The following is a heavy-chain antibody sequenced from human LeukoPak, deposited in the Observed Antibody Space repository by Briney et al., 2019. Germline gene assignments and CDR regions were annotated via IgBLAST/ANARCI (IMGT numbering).Heavy chain of an antibody. CDR3: AREWYYYDSSGYLLNWFDP. J-gene: IGHJ5*02. D-gene: IGHD3-22*01. CDR2: ISSSGSTI. CDR1: GFTFSDYY. Sequence: GGSLRLSWAASGFTFSDYYMSWIRQAPGKGLGWVSSISSSGSTIYYADSVKGRFTISRDNAKNSLYLQMNSLRAEDTAVYYCAREWYYYDSSGYLLNWFDPWGQGTLVTVSS. V-gene: IGHV3-11*01.